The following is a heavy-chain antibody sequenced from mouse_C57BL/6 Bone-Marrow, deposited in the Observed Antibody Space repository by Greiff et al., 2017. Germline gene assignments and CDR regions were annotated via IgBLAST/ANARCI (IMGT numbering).Heavy chain of an antibody. J-gene: IGHJ3*01. CDR1: GYNIKDDY. V-gene: IGHV14-4*01. CDR2: IDPENGDT. Sequence: VQLKQSGAELVRPGASVKLSCTASGYNIKDDYMHWVKQRPEQGLEWIGWIDPENGDTEYASKFQGKATITVDTSSNTAYMQLCSLTSEYAAVYYCTRSAYWCQGTLVTLSA. CDR3: TRSAY.